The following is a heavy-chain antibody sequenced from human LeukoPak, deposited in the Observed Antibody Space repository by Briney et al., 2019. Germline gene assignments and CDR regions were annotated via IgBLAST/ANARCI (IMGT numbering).Heavy chain of an antibody. J-gene: IGHJ4*02. CDR3: ARLPLTTGGFDY. D-gene: IGHD4-17*01. CDR2: IYPGDSDT. Sequence: GESLKISCKGSGYSFTRYWIGWVRQMPGKGLEWMGIIYPGDSDTRYSPAFQGQVTISAAKSINTAYRQWSSLKASDTAMYYCARLPLTTGGFDYWGQGTLVTVSS. CDR1: GYSFTRYW. V-gene: IGHV5-51*01.